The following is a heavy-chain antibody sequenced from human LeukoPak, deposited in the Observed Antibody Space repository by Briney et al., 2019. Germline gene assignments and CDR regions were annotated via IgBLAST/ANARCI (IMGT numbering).Heavy chain of an antibody. CDR2: ISGSGGST. Sequence: PGGSLRLSCAASGFTFSSYAMSWVRQAPGKGLEWVSAISGSGGSTYYADSVKGRFTISRDNSKNTLYLQMNSLRAEDTAVYYCAKDLTGAVVIANRIHAFDIWGQGTMVTVSS. CDR1: GFTFSSYA. CDR3: AKDLTGAVVIANRIHAFDI. D-gene: IGHD2-21*01. V-gene: IGHV3-23*01. J-gene: IGHJ3*02.